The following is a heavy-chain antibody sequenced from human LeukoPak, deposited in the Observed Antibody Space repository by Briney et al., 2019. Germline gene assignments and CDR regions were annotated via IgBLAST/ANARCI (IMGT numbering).Heavy chain of an antibody. D-gene: IGHD6-13*01. CDR1: GYSISSGYY. CDR3: ATLAGYSSPY. CDR2: IYHSGST. J-gene: IGHJ4*02. Sequence: PSETLSLTCTVSGYSISSGYYWGWIRQPPGKGLEWIGSIYHSGSTYYNPSLKSRVTKSVDTSKNQFSLKLSSVTAADTAVYYCATLAGYSSPYWGQGTLVTVSS. V-gene: IGHV4-38-2*02.